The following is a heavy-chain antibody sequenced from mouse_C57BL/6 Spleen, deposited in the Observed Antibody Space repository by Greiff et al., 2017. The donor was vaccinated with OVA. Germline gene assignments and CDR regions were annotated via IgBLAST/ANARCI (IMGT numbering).Heavy chain of an antibody. J-gene: IGHJ4*01. CDR2: FYPGSGSI. Sequence: QVQLKESGAELVKPGASVKLSCKASGYTFTEYTIHWVKQRSGQGLEWIGWFYPGSGSIKYNEKFKDKATLTADKSSSTVYMELSRLTSEDSAVYFCARHEEVHDYSYYYAMDYWGQGTSVTVSS. D-gene: IGHD2-4*01. V-gene: IGHV1-62-2*01. CDR3: ARHEEVHDYSYYYAMDY. CDR1: GYTFTEYT.